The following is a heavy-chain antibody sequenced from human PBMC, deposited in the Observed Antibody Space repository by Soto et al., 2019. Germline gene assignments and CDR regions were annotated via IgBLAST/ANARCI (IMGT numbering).Heavy chain of an antibody. Sequence: GGSLRLSCAASGFTVSSNYMSWVRQAPGKGLEWVSVIYRGGSTYYADSVKGRFTISRDNSKNTLYLQMNSLRAEDAAVSYCARDSDSSSWYAFDIWGQGTMVTVSS. V-gene: IGHV3-53*01. CDR2: IYRGGST. D-gene: IGHD6-13*01. CDR1: GFTVSSNY. CDR3: ARDSDSSSWYAFDI. J-gene: IGHJ3*02.